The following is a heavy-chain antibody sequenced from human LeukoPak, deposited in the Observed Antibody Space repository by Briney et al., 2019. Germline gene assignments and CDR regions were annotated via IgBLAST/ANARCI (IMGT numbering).Heavy chain of an antibody. Sequence: GGSLRLSCAASGFTFSNYWMDWVRQAPGKGLVWVSRINGDGSSTNYADSVKDRFTISRDNAKNSLYLQMNSVRAEDTAVYYCVRDYRACFDYWGQGTLVTVSS. V-gene: IGHV3-74*01. CDR3: VRDYRACFDY. CDR1: GFTFSNYW. CDR2: INGDGSST. J-gene: IGHJ4*02. D-gene: IGHD3-16*02.